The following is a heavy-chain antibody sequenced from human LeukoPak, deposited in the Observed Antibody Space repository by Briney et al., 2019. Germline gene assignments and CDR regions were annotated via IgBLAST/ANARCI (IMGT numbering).Heavy chain of an antibody. CDR1: GGTFSSYA. CDR2: IIPILGIA. J-gene: IGHJ4*02. CDR3: ARSSGSGSYPPDY. V-gene: IGHV1-69*04. Sequence: SVKVSCKASGGTFSSYAISWVRQAPGQGLEWMGRIIPILGIANYAQKFQGRVTITADKSTSTAYMELSSLRSEDTAVYYCARSSGSGSYPPDYWGQGTLVTVSS. D-gene: IGHD3-10*01.